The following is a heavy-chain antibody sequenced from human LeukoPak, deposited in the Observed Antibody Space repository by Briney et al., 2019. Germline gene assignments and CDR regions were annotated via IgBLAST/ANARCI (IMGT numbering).Heavy chain of an antibody. CDR3: SRALNFRVDI. J-gene: IGHJ6*04. Sequence: GGSLRLSCAASGFTFSDYWMHWVRQAPGKGPVWVSVIGKDGTGKVYADSVKGRFTVSRDNTKNMVYLQMNSLRVEDTAVYYCSRALNFRVDIGGEGTTVTVSS. CDR1: GFTFSDYW. CDR2: IGKDGTGK. V-gene: IGHV3-74*01.